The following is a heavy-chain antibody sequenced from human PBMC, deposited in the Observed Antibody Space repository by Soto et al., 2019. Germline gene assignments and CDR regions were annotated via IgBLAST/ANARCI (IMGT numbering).Heavy chain of an antibody. CDR2: INAGNGNT. V-gene: IGHV1-3*01. J-gene: IGHJ5*02. CDR1: GYTFTSYA. CDR3: ARDHSEGYDILTGYRGFDP. D-gene: IGHD3-9*01. Sequence: ASVKVSCKASGYTFTSYAMHWVRQAPGQRLEWMGWINAGNGNTKYSQMFQGRVTITRDTSASTAYMELSSLRSEDTAVYYCARDHSEGYDILTGYRGFDPWGQGTLVTVSS.